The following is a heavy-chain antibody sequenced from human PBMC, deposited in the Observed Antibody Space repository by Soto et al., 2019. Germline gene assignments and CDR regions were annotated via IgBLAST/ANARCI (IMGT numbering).Heavy chain of an antibody. D-gene: IGHD6-6*01. CDR1: GLTLSRQD. CDR3: VKVGWYGSSSPSDR. Sequence: QEQLVESGGDVVQPGGSLRLSCAASGLTLSRQDVHWVRQAPGKGLEWVAVLSYDGIAQYYADSVQGRFTISRDNSKNALYLQMNSLRVEDAALYYCVKVGWYGSSSPSDRWGQRTLVTVSS. CDR2: LSYDGIAQ. J-gene: IGHJ5*02. V-gene: IGHV3-30*18.